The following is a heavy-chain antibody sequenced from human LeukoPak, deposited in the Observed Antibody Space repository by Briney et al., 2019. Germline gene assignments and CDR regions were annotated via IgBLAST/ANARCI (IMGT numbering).Heavy chain of an antibody. J-gene: IGHJ6*03. CDR1: GGSISNYH. V-gene: IGHV4-4*07. CDR2: IYNGGST. CDR3: ARDLVVVPAASLHYYLYYLDV. Sequence: PSETLSLTCTVSGGSISNYHWSWVRQPAGEGLEWIGRIYNGGSTTYSPSLKSRVTMSVDTSKNQFSLKVSSVTAADTAVYYCARDLVVVPAASLHYYLYYLDVWGKGTTVTVSS. D-gene: IGHD2-2*01.